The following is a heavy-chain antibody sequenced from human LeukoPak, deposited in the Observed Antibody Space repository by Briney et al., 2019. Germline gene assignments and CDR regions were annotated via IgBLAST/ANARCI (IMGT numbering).Heavy chain of an antibody. CDR1: GGSISSGGYS. Sequence: PSETLSLTCAVSGGSISSGGYSWSWIRQPPGKGLEWIGEINHSGSTNYNPSLKSRVTISVDTSKNQFSLKLSSVTAADTAVYYCARVASGSYNPWGQGTLVTVSS. J-gene: IGHJ5*02. V-gene: IGHV4-34*01. CDR3: ARVASGSYNP. CDR2: INHSGST. D-gene: IGHD1-26*01.